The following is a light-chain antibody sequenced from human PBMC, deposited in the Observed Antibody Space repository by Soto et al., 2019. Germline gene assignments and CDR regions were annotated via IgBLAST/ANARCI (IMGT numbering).Light chain of an antibody. V-gene: IGLV2-14*01. Sequence: QSALTQPASVSGSPGQSITISCTGTSSDVGGYNYVSWYQQHPGKAPKLMIYDVSHRPSGVSNRFSGSKSGNTASLTISGLQSEDAADYYCSSYTSSSNLYVFGTGTQLTV. J-gene: IGLJ1*01. CDR3: SSYTSSSNLYV. CDR1: SSDVGGYNY. CDR2: DVS.